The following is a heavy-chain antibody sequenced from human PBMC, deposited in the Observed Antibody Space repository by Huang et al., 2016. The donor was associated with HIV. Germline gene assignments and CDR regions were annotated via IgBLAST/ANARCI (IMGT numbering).Heavy chain of an antibody. CDR3: AKGAAVAGGGLDY. D-gene: IGHD6-19*01. Sequence: QVQLVESGGGVVQSGRSLRLSCAASGFSFSSYDMHWVRQGPDKGLELGSFIADDRSSKKFAASVKGRFTISRDNSKSILYLEMNNLRPEDAAIYYCAKGAAVAGGGLDYWGQGTLVTVSS. CDR2: IADDRSSK. J-gene: IGHJ4*02. CDR1: GFSFSSYD. V-gene: IGHV3-30*18.